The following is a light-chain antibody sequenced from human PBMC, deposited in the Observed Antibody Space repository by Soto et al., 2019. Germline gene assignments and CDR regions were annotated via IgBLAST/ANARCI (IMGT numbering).Light chain of an antibody. V-gene: IGKV1-39*01. J-gene: IGKJ4*01. Sequence: DVGMTQSPSSLSASVGDRVTITCRASQSISSYLNWYQQKPGKAPKLLIYAASSLQSGVPSRFSGSGSGTDFTLTISSLQPEDVATYYCQKYNSAVDTFGGGTKVDI. CDR3: QKYNSAVDT. CDR2: AAS. CDR1: QSISSY.